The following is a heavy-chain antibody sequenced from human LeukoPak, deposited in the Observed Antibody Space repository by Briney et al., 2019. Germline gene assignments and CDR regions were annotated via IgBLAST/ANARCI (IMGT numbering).Heavy chain of an antibody. CDR3: ARGEMATIEDAFDI. CDR1: GYSISSHY. J-gene: IGHJ3*02. V-gene: IGHV4-59*11. Sequence: RSSETLSLTCTVSGYSISSHYWSWIRQSPGKGLEWIGYIYYSGSTNYNPSLKSRVTISVDTSKNQFSLKLSSVTAADTAVYYCARGEMATIEDAFDIWGQGTMVTVSS. D-gene: IGHD5-24*01. CDR2: IYYSGST.